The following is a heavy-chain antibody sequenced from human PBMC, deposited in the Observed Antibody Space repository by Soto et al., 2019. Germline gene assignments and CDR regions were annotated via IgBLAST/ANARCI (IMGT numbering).Heavy chain of an antibody. Sequence: SSETLSLTCAVYGGSFSGYYWSWIRQPPGKGLEWIGEINHSGSTNYNPSLKSRVTISVDTSKNQFSLKLSSVTAADTAVYYCARGGLVVPAANDYWGQGTLVTVSS. D-gene: IGHD2-2*01. J-gene: IGHJ4*02. V-gene: IGHV4-34*01. CDR3: ARGGLVVPAANDY. CDR2: INHSGST. CDR1: GGSFSGYY.